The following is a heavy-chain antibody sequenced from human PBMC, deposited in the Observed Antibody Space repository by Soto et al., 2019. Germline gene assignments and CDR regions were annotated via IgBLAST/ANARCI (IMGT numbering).Heavy chain of an antibody. CDR2: IYYSVST. Sequence: SETLSLTCTVSGGSISSGGYYCRWIRQHPGKGLEWIGYIYYSVSTYYNPSLKSRVTISVDTSKNQFSLKLSSVTAADTAVYYCARGYNWNYYFEYWGQGTMVTVSS. D-gene: IGHD1-7*01. V-gene: IGHV4-31*03. J-gene: IGHJ4*02. CDR3: ARGYNWNYYFEY. CDR1: GGSISSGGYY.